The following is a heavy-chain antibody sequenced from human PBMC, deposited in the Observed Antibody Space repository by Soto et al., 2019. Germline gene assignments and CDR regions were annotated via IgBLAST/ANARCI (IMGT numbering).Heavy chain of an antibody. D-gene: IGHD1-26*01. V-gene: IGHV3-66*01. J-gene: IGHJ6*02. CDR1: GFTVSNDY. Sequence: EVQVVESGGGLVQPGGSLRLTCAASGFTVSNDYMTWVRQAPGKGLEWVSVIYSGGNTYYGDSVKDRFTISRDNSKNLLYRQMNSLRVGDTAIYYCARDPGDRNGMSAWGQGTTVTVSS. CDR2: IYSGGNT. CDR3: ARDPGDRNGMSA.